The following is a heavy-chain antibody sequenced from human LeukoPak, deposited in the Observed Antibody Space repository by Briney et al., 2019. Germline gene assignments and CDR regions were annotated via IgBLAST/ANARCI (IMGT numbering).Heavy chain of an antibody. Sequence: PGRSLRLSCAASGFTFSSYWMNWVRQAPGKGLVWVSRIASDGSSTTYADSEKGRFSISRDNAKNTLYLQMNSLRVEDTAVYYCARGRPHGNDYWGQGTLVTVSS. CDR2: IASDGSST. CDR3: ARGRPHGNDY. D-gene: IGHD4-23*01. J-gene: IGHJ4*02. CDR1: GFTFSSYW. V-gene: IGHV3-74*01.